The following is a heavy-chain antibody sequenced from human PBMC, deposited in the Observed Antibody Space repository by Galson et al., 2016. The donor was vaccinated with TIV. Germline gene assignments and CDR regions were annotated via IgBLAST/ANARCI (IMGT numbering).Heavy chain of an antibody. Sequence: VSGDSISNSGYYLGWIRQPPGKGPEWIGNIYYSGTTYYNPSLKSRVTVLIDTSKNLFSLNLSSVTAADTAIYYCAKDTVTEPRFFHHWGQGTPVSVSS. CDR3: AKDTVTEPRFFHH. J-gene: IGHJ1*01. D-gene: IGHD4-17*01. CDR1: GDSISNSGYY. V-gene: IGHV4-39*07. CDR2: IYYSGTT.